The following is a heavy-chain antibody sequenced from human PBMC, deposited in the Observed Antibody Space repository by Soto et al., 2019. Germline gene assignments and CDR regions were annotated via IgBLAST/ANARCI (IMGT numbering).Heavy chain of an antibody. V-gene: IGHV4-34*01. D-gene: IGHD6-13*01. CDR1: GGSFSGNY. Sequence: QVQLQQWGAGLLKPSETLSLTCAVYGGSFSGNYWSWIRQPPGKGLEWIGEISHGGSTYYNPSLKGRVTISVDTSKNQFSLNLSSVTVADTAVYYCARGRLVAGNRYYYFMDVWGKGTTVTVSS. CDR2: ISHGGST. CDR3: ARGRLVAGNRYYYFMDV. J-gene: IGHJ6*03.